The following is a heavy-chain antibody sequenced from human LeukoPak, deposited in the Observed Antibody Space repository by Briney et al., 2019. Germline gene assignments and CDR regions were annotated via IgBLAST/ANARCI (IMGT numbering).Heavy chain of an antibody. CDR3: ARAFAHYDFWSGYYWASMDV. V-gene: IGHV1-8*01. J-gene: IGHJ6*02. Sequence: ASVKVSCKASGYTFTSYDINWVRQATGQGLEWMGWMNPNSGNTGYAQKFQGRVTTTRNTSISTAYMELSSLRSEDTAVYYCARAFAHYDFWSGYYWASMDVWGQGTTVTVSS. CDR1: GYTFTSYD. CDR2: MNPNSGNT. D-gene: IGHD3-3*01.